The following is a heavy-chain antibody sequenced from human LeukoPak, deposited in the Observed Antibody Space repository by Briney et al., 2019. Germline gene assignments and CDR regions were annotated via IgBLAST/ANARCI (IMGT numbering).Heavy chain of an antibody. J-gene: IGHJ4*02. D-gene: IGHD3-3*01. Sequence: SETLSLTCAVSGGSISSGGYSWSWIRQPPGKGLEWIGYIYHSGSTYYNPSLKSRVTISVDRSKNQFSLKLSSVTAADTAVYYCARASLDDFWSGYYREYYFDYWGQGTLVTVSP. V-gene: IGHV4-30-2*01. CDR2: IYHSGST. CDR3: ARASLDDFWSGYYREYYFDY. CDR1: GGSISSGGYS.